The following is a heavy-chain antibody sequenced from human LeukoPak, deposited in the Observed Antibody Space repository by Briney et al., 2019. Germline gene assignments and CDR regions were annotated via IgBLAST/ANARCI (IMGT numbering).Heavy chain of an antibody. CDR2: ISNSGDSI. D-gene: IGHD3-16*02. CDR1: GFTFRSYE. J-gene: IGHJ4*02. V-gene: IGHV3-48*03. CDR3: ARSEARFMLS. Sequence: GGSLRLSCAASGFTFRSYEMNWVRQAPGKGLEWVSFISNSGDSIYYADSVKGRFTISRDNAKNSLFLRMNSLRAEDTAVYYCARSEARFMLSWGQGTLVTVSS.